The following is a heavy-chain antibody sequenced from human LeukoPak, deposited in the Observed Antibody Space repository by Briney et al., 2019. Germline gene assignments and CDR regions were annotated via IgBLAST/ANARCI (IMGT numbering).Heavy chain of an antibody. D-gene: IGHD3-22*01. Sequence: ASVKVSCKASGYTFTGHYMHWVRQAPGQGLEWMGWINPNSGGRDYAQKLQGRVTMTTDTSTSTAYMELRSLRSDDTAVYYCARDLYYDSSGYPYYYGMDVWGQGTTVTVSS. CDR1: GYTFTGHY. CDR3: ARDLYYDSSGYPYYYGMDV. CDR2: INPNSGGR. J-gene: IGHJ6*02. V-gene: IGHV1-2*02.